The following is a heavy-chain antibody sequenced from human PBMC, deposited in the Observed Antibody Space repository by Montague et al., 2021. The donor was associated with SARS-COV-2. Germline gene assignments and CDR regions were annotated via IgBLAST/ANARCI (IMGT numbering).Heavy chain of an antibody. J-gene: IGHJ3*02. CDR2: IYSGGST. Sequence: SLRLSCPASGFTVSSNYMSWVRQAPGKRLEWVSVIYSGGSTYYADSVKGRFTISRDNSKNTLYLQMNSLRAEDTAVFYCARGYYDILTGIRDDAFDIWGQGTMVTVSS. V-gene: IGHV3-66*01. CDR3: ARGYYDILTGIRDDAFDI. CDR1: GFTVSSNY. D-gene: IGHD3-9*01.